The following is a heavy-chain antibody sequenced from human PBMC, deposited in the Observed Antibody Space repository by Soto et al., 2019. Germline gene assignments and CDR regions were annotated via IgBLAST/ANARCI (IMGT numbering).Heavy chain of an antibody. CDR2: IYYSGST. CDR3: ATRGVGNCSGGSCYSGSRVRFDP. D-gene: IGHD2-15*01. J-gene: IGHJ5*02. V-gene: IGHV4-39*01. Sequence: SETLSLTCTVSGGSISSSSYYWGWIRQPPGKGLEWIGSIYYSGSTYYNPSLKSRVTISVDTSKNQFSLKLSSVTAADTAVYYCATRGVGNCSGGSCYSGSRVRFDPWGQGTLVTVSS. CDR1: GGSISSSSYY.